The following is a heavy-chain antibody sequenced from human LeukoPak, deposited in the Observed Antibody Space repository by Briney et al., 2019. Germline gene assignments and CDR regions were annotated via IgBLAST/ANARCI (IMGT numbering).Heavy chain of an antibody. V-gene: IGHV1-69*04. CDR3: ARWVYSGSYTEYFDY. Sequence: EASVTVSCKASGGTFSSYAISWVRQAPGQGLEWMGRIIPILGIANYAQKFQGRVTITADKSTSTAYMELSSLRSEDTAVYYCARWVYSGSYTEYFDYWGQGTLVTVSS. CDR1: GGTFSSYA. J-gene: IGHJ4*02. CDR2: IIPILGIA. D-gene: IGHD1-26*01.